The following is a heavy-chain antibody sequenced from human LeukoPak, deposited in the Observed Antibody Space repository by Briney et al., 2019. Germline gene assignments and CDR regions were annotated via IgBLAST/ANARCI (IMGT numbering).Heavy chain of an antibody. J-gene: IGHJ4*02. Sequence: GGSLRLSCAASGFTFSSYWMSWVRQAPGKGLEWVANIKQDGSEKYYVDSVKGRFTISRDNAKNSLYLQMNSLRADDTAVYYCARLLLWFGEQVDYWGQGTLVTVSS. V-gene: IGHV3-7*03. D-gene: IGHD3-10*01. CDR2: IKQDGSEK. CDR1: GFTFSSYW. CDR3: ARLLLWFGEQVDY.